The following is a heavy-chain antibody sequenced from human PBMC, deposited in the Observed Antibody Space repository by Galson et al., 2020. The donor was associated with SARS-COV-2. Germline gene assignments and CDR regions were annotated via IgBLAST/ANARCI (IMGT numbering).Heavy chain of an antibody. V-gene: IGHV3-43D*03. J-gene: IGHJ6*02. CDR3: AKPLVSRYSSGCYAPHYYGMDV. CDR1: GFTFDDYA. Sequence: GESLKISCAASGFTFDDYAMHWVRQAPGKGLEWVSLISWDGGSTYYADSVKGRFTISRDNSKNSLYLQMNSLRAEDTALYYCAKPLVSRYSSGCYAPHYYGMDVWGQWTTVTVSS. D-gene: IGHD6-19*01. CDR2: ISWDGGST.